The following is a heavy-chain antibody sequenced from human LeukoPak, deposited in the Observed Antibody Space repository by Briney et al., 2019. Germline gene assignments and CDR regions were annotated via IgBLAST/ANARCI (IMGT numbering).Heavy chain of an antibody. J-gene: IGHJ5*02. CDR1: GFTFDDYA. Sequence: GRSLRLSCAASGFTFDDYAMHWVRQAPGKGLEWVSGISWNSGSIGYADSVKGRFTIPRDNAKNSLYLQMNSLRAEDTAVYYCATPFSSFYGALITWGQGTLVTVSS. V-gene: IGHV3-9*01. CDR3: ATPFSSFYGALIT. D-gene: IGHD6-6*01. CDR2: ISWNSGSI.